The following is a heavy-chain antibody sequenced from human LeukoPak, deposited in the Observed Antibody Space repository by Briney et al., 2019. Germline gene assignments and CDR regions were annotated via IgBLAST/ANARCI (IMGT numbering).Heavy chain of an antibody. CDR3: WRGANILTEQYYYGMAV. V-gene: IGHV3-33*01. J-gene: IGHJ6*02. CDR1: GFTFSSYG. Sequence: GRSLRLSCAASGFTFSSYGMHWVRQAPGKGLEWVAVIWYDGSNKYYADSVKGRFTISRDNSKNTMYLQMNSLRAEDTAVYYCWRGANILTEQYYYGMAVWGQGPTVTVSS. CDR2: IWYDGSNK. D-gene: IGHD3-9*01.